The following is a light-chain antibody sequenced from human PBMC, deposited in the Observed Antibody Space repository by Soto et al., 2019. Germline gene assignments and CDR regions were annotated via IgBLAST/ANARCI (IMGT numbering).Light chain of an antibody. Sequence: ETVLTQSPATLSLSPGERATLSCRASQSVSSYLAWYQQKPGQAPRLLIYDASNRATGIPARFSGSGSGTDFTLTISSLEPEDFAVYYCQQRGNWPITFGGGTKVEIK. CDR3: QQRGNWPIT. J-gene: IGKJ4*01. CDR1: QSVSSY. V-gene: IGKV3-11*01. CDR2: DAS.